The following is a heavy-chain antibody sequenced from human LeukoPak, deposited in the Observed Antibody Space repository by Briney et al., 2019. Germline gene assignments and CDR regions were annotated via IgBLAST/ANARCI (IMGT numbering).Heavy chain of an antibody. Sequence: PGGSLRLSCAASGFTFSRDWIHWVRQVPGKGLVWVSRIDSDDGSTSYADSVKGRFTISRDNAKKTLYLQMNSLRAEDTAVYYCARGPSDYDFWSGYPDYWGQGTLVTVSS. D-gene: IGHD3-3*01. CDR3: ARGPSDYDFWSGYPDY. V-gene: IGHV3-74*01. J-gene: IGHJ4*02. CDR2: IDSDDGST. CDR1: GFTFSRDW.